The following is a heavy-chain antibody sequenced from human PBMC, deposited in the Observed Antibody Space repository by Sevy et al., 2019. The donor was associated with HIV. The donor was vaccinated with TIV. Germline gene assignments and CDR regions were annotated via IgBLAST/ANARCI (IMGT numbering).Heavy chain of an antibody. Sequence: ASVKVSCKVSGYTLTELSIHWVRQAPGKGLEWLVTFDTEAGKTIYAQNFQGRVTMTDDTSTNTTYMELSSLRSEDTAVYYCAATRDYYDSSGYYFDYWGQGTLVTVSS. V-gene: IGHV1-24*01. D-gene: IGHD3-22*01. J-gene: IGHJ4*02. CDR2: FDTEAGKT. CDR3: AATRDYYDSSGYYFDY. CDR1: GYTLTELS.